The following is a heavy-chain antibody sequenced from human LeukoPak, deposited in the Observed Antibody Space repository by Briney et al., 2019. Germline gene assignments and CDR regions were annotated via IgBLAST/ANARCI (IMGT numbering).Heavy chain of an antibody. Sequence: GGSLRLSCAASGFTFSSYAMSWVRQAPGKGLEWVSAIGGSGGSTYYADSVKGRFTISRDNSKNTLYLQMNSLRAEDTAVYYCAKDSSKAEHRYFDWLFYNWFDPWGQGTLVTVSS. CDR3: AKDSSKAEHRYFDWLFYNWFDP. J-gene: IGHJ5*02. CDR1: GFTFSSYA. V-gene: IGHV3-23*01. CDR2: IGGSGGST. D-gene: IGHD3-9*01.